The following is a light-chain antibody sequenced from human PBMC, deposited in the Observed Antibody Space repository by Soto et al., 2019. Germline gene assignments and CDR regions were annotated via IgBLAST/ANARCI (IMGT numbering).Light chain of an antibody. V-gene: IGKV1-5*03. J-gene: IGKJ4*01. CDR1: QSISSW. CDR2: KAS. Sequence: DIQMTQSPSTLSASVGDRVTITCRASQSISSWLAWYQQKPGKAPKLLIYKASSLEGGVPSRFSGSGSGTEFTLTISSLQPDDFATYYCQQYNSYSRTFGGGTKVDIK. CDR3: QQYNSYSRT.